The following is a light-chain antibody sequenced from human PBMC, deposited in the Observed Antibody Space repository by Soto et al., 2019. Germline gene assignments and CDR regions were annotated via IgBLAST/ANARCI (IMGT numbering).Light chain of an antibody. CDR2: STS. J-gene: IGLJ2*01. Sequence: QAVVTQESSFSVSPGGTVTLTCGLISGSVSTANNPNWYQQTPGQAPRTLIYSTSTRSSGVPDRFSGSKSGTSASLAISGLQSDDEADYYCAAWDASLKGVVFGGGTKLTVL. CDR1: SGSVSTANN. CDR3: AAWDASLKGVV. V-gene: IGLV8-61*01.